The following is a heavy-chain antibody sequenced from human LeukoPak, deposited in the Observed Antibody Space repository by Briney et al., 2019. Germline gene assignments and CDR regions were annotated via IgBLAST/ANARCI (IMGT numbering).Heavy chain of an antibody. CDR3: ARQSISGSSLSYFDY. D-gene: IGHD3-3*02. CDR2: IYDSGST. Sequence: PSETLRLTCTVSGGSISSYYWSWIRQPPGKGLEWTGNIYDSGSTNYNPSLKSRVTISVDTSKNQCSLKLSSVTAADTAVYYCARQSISGSSLSYFDYWGEGTGVNVSS. V-gene: IGHV4-59*01. CDR1: GGSISSYY. J-gene: IGHJ4*02.